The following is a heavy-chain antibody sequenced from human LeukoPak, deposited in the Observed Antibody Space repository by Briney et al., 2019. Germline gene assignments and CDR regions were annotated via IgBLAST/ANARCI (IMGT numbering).Heavy chain of an antibody. D-gene: IGHD3-3*01. CDR3: ARDWSGDDY. V-gene: IGHV3-21*01. Sequence: PGGSLRLSCAASGCTFSSYSMNWVRQAPGKGLEWVSSISSSSTYIYYVDSVKGRFTISRDDARNSLYLQMNSLRAEDTAVYYCARDWSGDDYWGQGTLVTVSS. CDR1: GCTFSSYS. J-gene: IGHJ4*02. CDR2: ISSSSTYI.